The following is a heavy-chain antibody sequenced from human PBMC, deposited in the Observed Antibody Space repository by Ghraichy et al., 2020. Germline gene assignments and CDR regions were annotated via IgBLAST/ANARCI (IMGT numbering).Heavy chain of an antibody. Sequence: GGSLRLSCAASGFTFSSYSMNWVRQAPGKGLEWVSSISSSSSYIYYADSVKGRFTISRDNAKNSLYLQMNSLRAEDTAVYYCARGGLGMYCGGDCRLFDYWGQGTLVTVSS. J-gene: IGHJ4*02. CDR1: GFTFSSYS. D-gene: IGHD2-21*02. V-gene: IGHV3-21*01. CDR3: ARGGLGMYCGGDCRLFDY. CDR2: ISSSSSYI.